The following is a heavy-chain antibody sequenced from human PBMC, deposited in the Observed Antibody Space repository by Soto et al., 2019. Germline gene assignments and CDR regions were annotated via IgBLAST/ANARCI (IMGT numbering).Heavy chain of an antibody. CDR3: ARDPSEGRVGNWFES. CDR2: ISSSTSYV. D-gene: IGHD2-2*01. J-gene: IGHJ5*01. V-gene: IGHV3-21*06. CDR1: GFTFSRYG. Sequence: PGGSLRLSCAASGFTFSRYGMNWLRQAPGKGLEWVASISSSTSYVYYADSVRGRFSTSRDNAKNILYLKMYALRSEDTAVYYCARDPSEGRVGNWFESWGQGTLVTVSS.